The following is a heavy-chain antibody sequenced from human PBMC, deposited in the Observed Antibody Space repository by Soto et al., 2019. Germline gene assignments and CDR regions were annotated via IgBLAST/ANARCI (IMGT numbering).Heavy chain of an antibody. D-gene: IGHD6-19*01. CDR3: AKDQNLRIAVAGFFYY. CDR1: GFTFSSYG. Sequence: GGSLRLSCAASGFTFSSYGMHWVRQAPGKGLEWVAVISYDGSNKYYADSVKGRFTISRDNSKNTLYLQMNSLRAEDTAVYYCAKDQNLRIAVAGFFYYWGQGTLVTVSS. CDR2: ISYDGSNK. J-gene: IGHJ4*02. V-gene: IGHV3-30*18.